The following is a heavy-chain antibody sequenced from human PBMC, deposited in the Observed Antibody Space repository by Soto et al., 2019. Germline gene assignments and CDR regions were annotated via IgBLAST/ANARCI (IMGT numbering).Heavy chain of an antibody. D-gene: IGHD3-16*01. CDR2: VSGTGAAT. V-gene: IGHV3-23*01. CDR1: EFTFSSYP. CDR3: AKYINKVGGVNNLFDP. J-gene: IGHJ5*02. Sequence: PGGSLRLSCAASEFTFSSYPMSWVRQAPGKGLEGVSAVSGTGAATYYADSVKGRFAISRDNSRNTLYLQMNSLRVDDTAIYYCAKYINKVGGVNNLFDPWGQGSLVTVSS.